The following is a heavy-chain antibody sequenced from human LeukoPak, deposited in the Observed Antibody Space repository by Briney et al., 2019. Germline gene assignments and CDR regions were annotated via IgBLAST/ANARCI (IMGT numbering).Heavy chain of an antibody. CDR2: ISSSSSYI. CDR3: ARDGYSSSSTYYYYYYMDV. J-gene: IGHJ6*03. V-gene: IGHV3-21*01. CDR1: GFTFSSYS. D-gene: IGHD6-6*01. Sequence: KPGGSLRLSCAASGFTFSSYSMNWVRQAPGKGLEWVSSISSSSSYIYYADSVKGRFTIPRDNAKNSLYLQMNSLRAEDTAVYYCARDGYSSSSTYYYYYYMDVWGKGTTVTVSS.